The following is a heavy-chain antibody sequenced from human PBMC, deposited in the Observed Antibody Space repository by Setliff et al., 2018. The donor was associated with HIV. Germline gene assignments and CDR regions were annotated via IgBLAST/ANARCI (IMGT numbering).Heavy chain of an antibody. CDR1: GYSISSGYY. CDR3: VRRVSHGSQPSYFDY. V-gene: IGHV4-38-2*01. J-gene: IGHJ4*02. CDR2: IYRSGST. D-gene: IGHD3-10*01. Sequence: SETLSLTCAVSGYSISSGYYWSWVRQSPGKGLEWIGEIYRSGSTNYNPSLKSRVTISLDTSKNQFSLKLSSVTAADTAAYFCVRRVSHGSQPSYFDYWGQGTLVTVSS.